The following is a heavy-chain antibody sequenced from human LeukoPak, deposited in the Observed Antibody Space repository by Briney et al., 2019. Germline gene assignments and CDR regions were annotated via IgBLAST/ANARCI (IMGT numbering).Heavy chain of an antibody. CDR2: FYHAGST. CDR3: AGGNHHTTGPYYFDY. D-gene: IGHD2/OR15-2a*01. CDR1: GGTIRTLY. V-gene: IGHV4-59*11. Sequence: SETLSLTCTVSGGTIRTLYWSWIRQTPGKGLEWIGYFYHAGSTNYNPSLKSRVIMSLDTSESQFSLKLSSVTAADTAVYYCAGGNHHTTGPYYFDYWGQGTLVTVSS. J-gene: IGHJ4*02.